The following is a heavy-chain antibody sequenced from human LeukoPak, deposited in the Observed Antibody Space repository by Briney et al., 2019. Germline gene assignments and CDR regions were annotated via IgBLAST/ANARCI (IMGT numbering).Heavy chain of an antibody. CDR1: GGTFSSYA. V-gene: IGHV1-69*13. CDR2: IIPIFGTA. J-gene: IGHJ4*02. Sequence: ASVKVSCKASGGTFSSYATSWVRQAPGQGLEWMGGIIPIFGTANYAQKFQGRVTITADESTSTAYMEPSSLRSEDTAVYYCASRPEYYGDYVWVYWVQGTLVTVSS. D-gene: IGHD4-17*01. CDR3: ASRPEYYGDYVWVY.